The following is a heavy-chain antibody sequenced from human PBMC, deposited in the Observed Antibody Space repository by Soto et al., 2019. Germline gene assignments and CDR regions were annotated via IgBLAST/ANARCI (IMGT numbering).Heavy chain of an antibody. Sequence: EVQLLESGGGLVQPGGSLRLSCAASGFTFSSYAMTWVRQAPGKGLEWVSVISGSGGSTYYADSVKGRFTISRENSENTLYLQMNSLRAEDTAVYYCAQEKGQQWLVDYYWGQGNLVPVSS. CDR1: GFTFSSYA. V-gene: IGHV3-23*01. J-gene: IGHJ4*02. D-gene: IGHD6-19*01. CDR3: AQEKGQQWLVDYY. CDR2: ISGSGGST.